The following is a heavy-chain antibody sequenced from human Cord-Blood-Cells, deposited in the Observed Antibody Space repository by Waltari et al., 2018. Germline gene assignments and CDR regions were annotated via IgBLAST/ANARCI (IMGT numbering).Heavy chain of an antibody. D-gene: IGHD6-6*01. CDR1: GGSISSSSYY. Sequence: QLQLQESGPGLVKPSETLSLTCTVSGGSISSSSYYWGWIRQPPGKGLEWIGSIYYSGSTYYNPSLKSRVTISVDTSKNQFSLKLSSVTAADTAVYYCARPIEYSSSYYFDYWGQGTLVTVSS. J-gene: IGHJ4*02. CDR3: ARPIEYSSSYYFDY. CDR2: IYYSGST. V-gene: IGHV4-39*01.